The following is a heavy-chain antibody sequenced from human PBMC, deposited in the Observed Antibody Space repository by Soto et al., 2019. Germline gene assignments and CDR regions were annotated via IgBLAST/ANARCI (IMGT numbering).Heavy chain of an antibody. CDR3: ARSSLYYDSSASFDY. CDR1: GYTFTSYY. CDR2: IDASGGST. J-gene: IGHJ4*02. V-gene: IGHV1-46*01. D-gene: IGHD3-22*01. Sequence: ASVNVSCKASGYTFTSYYIHWVRQAPGQGREWMGIIDASGGSTSYEQKFQGRVTMTRDTSTSTVSMELSSLRSEDTAVYYCARSSLYYDSSASFDYWGQGTLVTVSS.